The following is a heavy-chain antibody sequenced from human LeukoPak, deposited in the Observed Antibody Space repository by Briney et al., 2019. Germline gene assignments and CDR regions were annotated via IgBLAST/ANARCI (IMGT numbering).Heavy chain of an antibody. CDR3: ATSIPYSSGWYRAYNWFDP. V-gene: IGHV4-61*05. Sequence: PSETLSLTCTVSGGSISSGGYYWSWIRQPPGKGLEWIGYIYHSGSTNYNPSLKSRVTISVDKSKNQFSLKLSSVTAADTAVYYCATSIPYSSGWYRAYNWFDPWGQGTLVTVSS. J-gene: IGHJ5*02. CDR1: GGSISSGGYY. D-gene: IGHD6-19*01. CDR2: IYHSGST.